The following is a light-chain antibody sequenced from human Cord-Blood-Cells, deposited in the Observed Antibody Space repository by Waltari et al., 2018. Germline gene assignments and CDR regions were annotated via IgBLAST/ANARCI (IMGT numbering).Light chain of an antibody. CDR2: GAY. CDR3: QQYGSSPYT. Sequence: EIVLTQSPGTLSLSPGERATLSSRASQSVSSSDVAWSQQIPGQAPRLLIYGAYGRDTGIPDKFSGSASETDFTLTISRLVPEGSAVYYCQQYGSSPYTLGQGTELEIQ. J-gene: IGKJ2*01. V-gene: IGKV3-20*01. CDR1: QSVSSSD.